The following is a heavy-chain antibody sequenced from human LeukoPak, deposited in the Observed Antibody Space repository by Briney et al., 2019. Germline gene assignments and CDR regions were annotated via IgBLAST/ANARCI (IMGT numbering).Heavy chain of an antibody. CDR1: GFTFSSYW. CDR2: IYPGDSDT. Sequence: GGSLRLSCAASGFTFSSYWMSWVRQAPGKGLEWMGIIYPGDSDTRYSPSFQGQVTISAGKSASTAYLQWSSLKASDTAMYYCATALPGYKDAFDIWGQGTMVTVSS. D-gene: IGHD1-1*01. J-gene: IGHJ3*02. CDR3: ATALPGYKDAFDI. V-gene: IGHV5-51*01.